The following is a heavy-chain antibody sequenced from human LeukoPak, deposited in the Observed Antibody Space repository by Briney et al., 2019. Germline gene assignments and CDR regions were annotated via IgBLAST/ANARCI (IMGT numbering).Heavy chain of an antibody. Sequence: GGSLRLSCAASGFTFDDYAMHGVRQAPGKGLEWVSGISWNSGSIGYADSVKGRFTISRDNAKNSLYLQMNSLRAEDTALYYCAEGTSSGYYLPQPFDYWGQGTLVTVSS. V-gene: IGHV3-9*01. J-gene: IGHJ4*02. CDR1: GFTFDDYA. CDR3: AEGTSSGYYLPQPFDY. D-gene: IGHD3-22*01. CDR2: ISWNSGSI.